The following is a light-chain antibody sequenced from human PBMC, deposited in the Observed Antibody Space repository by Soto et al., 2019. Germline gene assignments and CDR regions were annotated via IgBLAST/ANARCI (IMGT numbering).Light chain of an antibody. CDR2: DVS. Sequence: QSALTQPAFVSGSPGQSIAISCTGTSSDVGGYNYVSWYQQHPGKAPKLMIYDVSHRPSGVSDRFSGSKSGNTASLTISGLQAEDEADYYCISYTSTRTYVFGTGTKVTVL. J-gene: IGLJ1*01. CDR1: SSDVGGYNY. CDR3: ISYTSTRTYV. V-gene: IGLV2-14*01.